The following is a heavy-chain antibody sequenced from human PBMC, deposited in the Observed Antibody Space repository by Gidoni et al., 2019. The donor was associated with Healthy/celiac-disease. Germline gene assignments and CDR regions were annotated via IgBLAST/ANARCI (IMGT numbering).Heavy chain of an antibody. CDR1: GVTFVDYA. J-gene: IGHJ4*02. Sequence: EVQLVASGGVVVQPGGSLRLSCSASGVTFVDYAMHWVRQAPGKGLEWVSLISGDGGSTYYADSVKGRFTISRDNSKNSLYLQMNSLRTEDTALYYCAKDGGVIFGVELVFDYWGQGTLVTVSS. D-gene: IGHD3-3*01. V-gene: IGHV3-43*02. CDR2: ISGDGGST. CDR3: AKDGGVIFGVELVFDY.